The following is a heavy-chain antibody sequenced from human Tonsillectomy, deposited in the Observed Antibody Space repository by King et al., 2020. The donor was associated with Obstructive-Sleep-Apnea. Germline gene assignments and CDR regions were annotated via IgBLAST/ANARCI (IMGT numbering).Heavy chain of an antibody. Sequence: VQLQESGPGLVKPSETLSLICTVSGTSISSGYYWGWIRQPPGKGLEWIGSIYHSGSTYYNPSLKSRVTISVDTSKDQFSLKVNSVTAADTAVYYCARGRSGWSEYFQHWGQGTLVTVSS. J-gene: IGHJ1*01. CDR3: ARGRSGWSEYFQH. V-gene: IGHV4-38-2*02. CDR2: IYHSGST. D-gene: IGHD6-19*01. CDR1: GTSISSGYY.